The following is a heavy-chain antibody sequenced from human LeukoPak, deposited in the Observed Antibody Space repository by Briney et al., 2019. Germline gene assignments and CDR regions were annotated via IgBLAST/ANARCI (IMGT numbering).Heavy chain of an antibody. V-gene: IGHV4-34*01. Sequence: SETLSLTCTVSGGSISSYYWSWIRQPPGKGVEWIGEINHSGSTNYNPSLKSRVTISVDTSKNQFSLKLSSVTAADTAVYYCAGDCSSTSRPDVWGQGTTVTVSS. CDR3: AGDCSSTSRPDV. CDR1: GGSISSYY. D-gene: IGHD2-2*01. J-gene: IGHJ6*02. CDR2: INHSGST.